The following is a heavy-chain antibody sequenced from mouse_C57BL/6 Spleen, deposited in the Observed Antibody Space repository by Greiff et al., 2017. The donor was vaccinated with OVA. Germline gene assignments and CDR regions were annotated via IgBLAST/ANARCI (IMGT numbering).Heavy chain of an antibody. D-gene: IGHD1-1*01. CDR3: ARCYGSSHFAY. CDR1: GYTFTDYY. Sequence: VQLQQSGPVLVKPGASVKMSCKASGYTFTDYYMNWVKQSHGKSLEWIGVINPYNGGTSYNQKFKGKATLTVDKSSSTAYMELNSLTSEDSAVYYGARCYGSSHFAYWGQGTLVTVSA. CDR2: INPYNGGT. J-gene: IGHJ3*01. V-gene: IGHV1-19*01.